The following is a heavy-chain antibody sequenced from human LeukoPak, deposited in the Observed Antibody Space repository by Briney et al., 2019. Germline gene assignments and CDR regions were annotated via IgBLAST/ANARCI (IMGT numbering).Heavy chain of an antibody. Sequence: SETLSLTCTVSGGSISSSSYYWDWIRQPPGKGLEWIGSINYRGNTYYNPSLKSRVTVSVDTSKNQFSLDLSSVTAADAAVYYCASQYYYDSSGYYYWGQGTLVTVSS. CDR1: GGSISSSSYY. J-gene: IGHJ4*02. CDR2: INYRGNT. V-gene: IGHV4-39*01. D-gene: IGHD3-22*01. CDR3: ASQYYYDSSGYYY.